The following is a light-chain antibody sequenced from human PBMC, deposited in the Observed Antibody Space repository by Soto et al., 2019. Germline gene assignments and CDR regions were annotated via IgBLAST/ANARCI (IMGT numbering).Light chain of an antibody. CDR1: QGISSY. Sequence: IQLTQSPSSLSASVGDRVTITCRASQGISSYLAWYQQKPGKAPKLLIYGASTLEGGVPFRFSGSGSVTDFTLTISSLQPEDFATYCCQQLNTYPITFGQGTRLEIK. CDR3: QQLNTYPIT. J-gene: IGKJ5*01. V-gene: IGKV1-9*01. CDR2: GAS.